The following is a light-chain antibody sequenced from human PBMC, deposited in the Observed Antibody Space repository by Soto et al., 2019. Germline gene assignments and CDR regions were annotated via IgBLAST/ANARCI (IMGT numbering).Light chain of an antibody. CDR2: AAS. Sequence: DIQMTQSPSSLSASVGDRVTITCRASQSISSYLNWYQQKPGKAPKLLIYAASSLQSGVPSRFSGSGSGTDFTLTISSLQPEDFATYYCQQYNNWPPWTFGQGTKVEIK. V-gene: IGKV1-39*01. J-gene: IGKJ1*01. CDR1: QSISSY. CDR3: QQYNNWPPWT.